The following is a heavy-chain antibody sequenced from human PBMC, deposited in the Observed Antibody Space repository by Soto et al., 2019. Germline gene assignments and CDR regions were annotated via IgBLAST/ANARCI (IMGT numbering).Heavy chain of an antibody. J-gene: IGHJ4*02. CDR3: ARDPSGGDYWGGFQY. CDR2: ISYDGGSK. Sequence: QVQLVESGGGVVQPGRSLTLSCLVSGFSFSSHGMHWIRQAPGKGLEWLAVISYDGGSKNYADSGKDRFTISRDNSKNRVLLQINSRRPEEMAVYCGARDPSGGDYWGGFQYWGQGTVVIVCS. CDR1: GFSFSSHG. D-gene: IGHD3-16*01. V-gene: IGHV3-30*03.